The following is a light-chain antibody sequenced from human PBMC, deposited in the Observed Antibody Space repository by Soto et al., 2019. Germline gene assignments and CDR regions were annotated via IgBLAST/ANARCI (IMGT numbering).Light chain of an antibody. CDR3: QQFNSYPLIT. J-gene: IGKJ5*01. CDR2: DAS. CDR1: QGISSA. V-gene: IGKV1-13*02. Sequence: AIQLTQSPSSLSASVGDRVTITCRASQGISSALAWYQQKPGKAPKLLIYDASSLESGVPSRFSGSGSGTDFTLTISSLQPEDFDSYYCQQFNSYPLITFGQGTRLEIK.